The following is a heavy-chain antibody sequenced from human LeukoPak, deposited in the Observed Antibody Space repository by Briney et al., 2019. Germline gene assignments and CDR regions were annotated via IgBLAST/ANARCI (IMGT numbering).Heavy chain of an antibody. J-gene: IGHJ3*02. CDR1: GFTVSSNF. V-gene: IGHV3-48*04. Sequence: PGGSLRLSCAASGFTVSSNFMMWVRQAPGKGLEWVSYISGSGSTIHYADFVKGRFTISRDNAKNSLFLQMNSLRAEDTAVYYCARGGYNYGYAFDIWGQGTMVTASS. CDR2: ISGSGSTI. CDR3: ARGGYNYGYAFDI. D-gene: IGHD5-24*01.